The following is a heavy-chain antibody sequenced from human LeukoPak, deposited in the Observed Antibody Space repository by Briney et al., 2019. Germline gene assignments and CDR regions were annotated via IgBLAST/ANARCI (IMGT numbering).Heavy chain of an antibody. CDR2: MNPNSGNT. J-gene: IGHJ4*02. CDR3: AARIVGATIGEDY. D-gene: IGHD1-26*01. Sequence: ASVKVSCKASGYTFTSYDINWVRQATGQGLEWMGWMNPNSGNTGYAQKFQGRVTITRNTSISTAYMELSSLRSEDTAVYYCAARIVGATIGEDYWGQGTLVTVSS. CDR1: GYTFTSYD. V-gene: IGHV1-8*03.